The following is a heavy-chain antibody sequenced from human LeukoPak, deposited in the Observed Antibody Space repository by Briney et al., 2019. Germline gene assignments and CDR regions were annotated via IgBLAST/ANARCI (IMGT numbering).Heavy chain of an antibody. J-gene: IGHJ5*02. V-gene: IGHV4-59*01. CDR3: ARTAMVRGVSVGNWFDP. D-gene: IGHD3-10*01. Sequence: SETLSLTCTVSGGSISSYYWSWIRQPPGKGLEWIGYIYYSGSTNYNPSLKSRVTISVDTSKNQLSLKLSSVTAADTAVYYCARTAMVRGVSVGNWFDPWGQGTLVTVSS. CDR2: IYYSGST. CDR1: GGSISSYY.